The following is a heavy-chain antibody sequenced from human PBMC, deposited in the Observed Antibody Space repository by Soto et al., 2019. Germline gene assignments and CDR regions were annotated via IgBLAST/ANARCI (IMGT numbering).Heavy chain of an antibody. CDR3: ARGVELVPAAVDYYGMDV. Sequence: QVQLVQSGAEVKKPGSSVKVSCKASGGTFSSYAISWVRQAPGQGLEWMGGIIPIFGTANYAQKFQDRVTITADESTSTAYMELSSLRSEDTAVYYCARGVELVPAAVDYYGMDVWGQGTTVTVSS. CDR1: GGTFSSYA. CDR2: IIPIFGTA. V-gene: IGHV1-69*12. J-gene: IGHJ6*02. D-gene: IGHD2-2*01.